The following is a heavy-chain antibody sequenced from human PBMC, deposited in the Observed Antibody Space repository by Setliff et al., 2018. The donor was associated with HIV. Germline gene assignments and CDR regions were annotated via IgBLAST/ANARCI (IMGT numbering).Heavy chain of an antibody. CDR1: GYTLTTFG. V-gene: IGHV7-4-1*02. CDR2: INTEQGFP. D-gene: IGHD6-6*01. Sequence: ASVKVSCKASGYTLTTFGISWVRQAPGQGLEWMGWINTEQGFPMYAQGFTGRFVFSLDTSVSTAYLQISSLKAEDTAVYYCARDRPHLLLDYWGQGTLVTVSS. J-gene: IGHJ4*02. CDR3: ARDRPHLLLDY.